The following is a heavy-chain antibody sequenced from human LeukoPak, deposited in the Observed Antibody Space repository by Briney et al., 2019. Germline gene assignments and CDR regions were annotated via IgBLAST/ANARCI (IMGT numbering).Heavy chain of an antibody. D-gene: IGHD2-2*03. V-gene: IGHV3-48*03. J-gene: IGHJ4*02. Sequence: GGSLRLSCAASGFTFSSYEMNWVRQAPGKGLEWVSYISSSGSTIYYADSVKGRFTISRDNAKNSLYLQMNSLRAEDTAVYYCVRDGYFGESFDYWGQGALVTVSS. CDR3: VRDGYFGESFDY. CDR1: GFTFSSYE. CDR2: ISSSGSTI.